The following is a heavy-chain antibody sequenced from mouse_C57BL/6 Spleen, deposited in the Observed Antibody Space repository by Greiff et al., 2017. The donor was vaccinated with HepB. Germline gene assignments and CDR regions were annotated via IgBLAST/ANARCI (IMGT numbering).Heavy chain of an antibody. Sequence: VQLQQSGAELAKPGASVKLSCKASGYTFTSYWMHWVKQRPGQGLEWIGYINPSSGYTKYNQKFKDKSTMTADKSSRTAYMQLSSLTYEDSAVYYCAPYGNYDAMDYGGQGTSVTVSS. V-gene: IGHV1-7*01. D-gene: IGHD2-1*01. CDR3: APYGNYDAMDY. CDR2: INPSSGYT. CDR1: GYTFTSYW. J-gene: IGHJ4*01.